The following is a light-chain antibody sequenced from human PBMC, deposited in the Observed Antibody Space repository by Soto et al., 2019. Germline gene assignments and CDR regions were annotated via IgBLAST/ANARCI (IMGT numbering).Light chain of an antibody. Sequence: LTQPASVTGSPGQSITISCTGSSNDVGGYNYVSWYQQHPGQAPKLIIYEVSDRPSGVSPRFSGSKSGNTASLTISGLQVEDEADYFCTSYTSTIPYVFGSGTKVTVL. J-gene: IGLJ1*01. V-gene: IGLV2-14*01. CDR1: SNDVGGYNY. CDR3: TSYTSTIPYV. CDR2: EVS.